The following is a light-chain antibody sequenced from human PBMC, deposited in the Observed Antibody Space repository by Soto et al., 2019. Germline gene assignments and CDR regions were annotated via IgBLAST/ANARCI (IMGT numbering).Light chain of an antibody. V-gene: IGKV1-5*01. CDR1: QTISTW. Sequence: DIQMTQSPSSLSSSVGDRVTITCRASQTISTWMAWYQQKPGKAPKLLVYDASTLQSGVASRFSGSGCGTELTITISFLQPDDSATYYCQQYTNTNDPRVFGQGTTVDIK. J-gene: IGKJ2*01. CDR2: DAS. CDR3: QQYTNTNDPRV.